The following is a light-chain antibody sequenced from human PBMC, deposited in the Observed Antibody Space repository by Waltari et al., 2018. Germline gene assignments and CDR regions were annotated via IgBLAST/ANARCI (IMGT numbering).Light chain of an antibody. J-gene: IGLJ1*01. Sequence: QSVLTQPPSASGTPGQRVTISCSGSSSNIGTNTVNWYQQLPGTAPKLLIYNNNQCPSGVPDRFSGSKSGTSASLAISGLQSEDEADYYCAAWDDSLNGFYVFGTGTKVTVL. CDR2: NNN. CDR3: AAWDDSLNGFYV. CDR1: SSNIGTNT. V-gene: IGLV1-44*01.